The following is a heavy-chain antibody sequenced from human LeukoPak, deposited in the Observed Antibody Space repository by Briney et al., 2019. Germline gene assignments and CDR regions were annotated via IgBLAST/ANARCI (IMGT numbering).Heavy chain of an antibody. D-gene: IGHD2-21*02. V-gene: IGHV3-43*02. Sequence: PGGSLRLSCAAPGFTFDDYAIHWVRQAPGKGLEWVSLISGDGGYTYFTDSVKGRFTISRDNSKNSLYLQMNSLRADDSALYYCAKTRGDSHAFDIWGQGTMVTVSS. CDR3: AKTRGDSHAFDI. J-gene: IGHJ3*02. CDR1: GFTFDDYA. CDR2: ISGDGGYT.